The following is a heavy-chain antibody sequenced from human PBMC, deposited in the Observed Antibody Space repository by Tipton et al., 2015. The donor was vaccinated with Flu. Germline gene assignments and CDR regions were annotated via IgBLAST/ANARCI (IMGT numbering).Heavy chain of an antibody. Sequence: GSLRLSCAASGLTVSGNYMTWVRQAPGKGLEWVSVIYSDGVTTFYADSVKGRFTISRDSSKNTVYLQLDSLRAEDTAVYYCARQVYCGGDCWGWFDAWGQGALVTVSS. CDR2: IYSDGVTT. CDR1: GLTVSGNY. V-gene: IGHV3-66*04. D-gene: IGHD2-21*02. J-gene: IGHJ5*02. CDR3: ARQVYCGGDCWGWFDA.